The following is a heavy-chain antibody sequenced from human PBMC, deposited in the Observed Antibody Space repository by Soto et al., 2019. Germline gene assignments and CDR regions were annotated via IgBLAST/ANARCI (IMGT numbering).Heavy chain of an antibody. CDR1: GFTFSSYE. CDR2: ISSSGSTI. J-gene: IGHJ5*02. D-gene: IGHD6-6*01. Sequence: GGSLRLSCAASGFTFSSYEMSWVRQAPGKGLEWVSYISSSGSTIYYAASVKGRFTISRANDKHPLYMQMNSLRAEDPAVYYYASVIAARRSWCPSWGQGTLVTVSS. V-gene: IGHV3-48*03. CDR3: ASVIAARRSWCPS.